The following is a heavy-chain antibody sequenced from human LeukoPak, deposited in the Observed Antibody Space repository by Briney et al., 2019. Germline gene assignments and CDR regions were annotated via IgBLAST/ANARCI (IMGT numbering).Heavy chain of an antibody. CDR2: IIPIFGTA. Sequence: GASVKVSCKASGGTFSSYAISWVRQAPGQGLEWMGRIIPIFGTANYAQKFRGRVTITTDESTSTAYMELSSLRSEDTAVYYCARVFREYSYGNAWFDPWGQGTLVTVSS. D-gene: IGHD5-18*01. V-gene: IGHV1-69*05. J-gene: IGHJ5*02. CDR3: ARVFREYSYGNAWFDP. CDR1: GGTFSSYA.